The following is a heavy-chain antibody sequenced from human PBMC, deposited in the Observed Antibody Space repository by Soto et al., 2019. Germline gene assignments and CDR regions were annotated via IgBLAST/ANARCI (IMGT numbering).Heavy chain of an antibody. V-gene: IGHV4-39*01. J-gene: IGHJ4*02. CDR2: IYYSGST. CDR3: ARPIDSYYFDY. D-gene: IGHD2-21*01. Sequence: WIRQPPGKGLEWIGSIYYSGSTYYNPSLKSRVTISVDTSKNQFSLKLSSVTAADTAVYYCARPIDSYYFDYWGQGTLVTVSS.